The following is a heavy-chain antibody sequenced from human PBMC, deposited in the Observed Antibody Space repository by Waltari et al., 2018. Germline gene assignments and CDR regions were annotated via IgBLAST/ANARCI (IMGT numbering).Heavy chain of an antibody. CDR1: GFAVSANY. V-gene: IGHV3-53*01. CDR2: IYTGGST. D-gene: IGHD1-26*01. J-gene: IGHJ4*02. CDR3: ARDFIGSYYFRD. Sequence: EVQLVESGGGLIQPGGSLRLSCAAPGFAVSANYMSWIRQAPGKGLEWVSVIYTGGSTYYEDSVKGRFSISRDISKNTLYLQMSSLRAEDTAVYYCARDFIGSYYFRDWGQGALVTVSS.